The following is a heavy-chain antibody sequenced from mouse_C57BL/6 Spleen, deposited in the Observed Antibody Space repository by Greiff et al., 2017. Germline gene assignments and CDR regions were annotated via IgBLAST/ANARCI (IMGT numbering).Heavy chain of an antibody. J-gene: IGHJ3*01. Sequence: DVKLQESGPGLVKPSQSLSLTCSVTGYSITSGYYWNWIRQFPGNKLEWMGYISYDGSNNYNPSLKNRISITRDTSKNQFFLKLNSVTTEDTATYYCAREDGYYGGENWGQGTLVTVSA. CDR2: ISYDGSN. CDR1: GYSITSGYY. CDR3: AREDGYYGGEN. D-gene: IGHD2-3*01. V-gene: IGHV3-6*01.